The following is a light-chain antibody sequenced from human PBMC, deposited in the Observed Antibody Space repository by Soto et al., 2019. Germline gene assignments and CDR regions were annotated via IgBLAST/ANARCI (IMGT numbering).Light chain of an antibody. Sequence: EVVLTQSPATLSLSPEQSATLSCRASQGVSSYLAWYQQKPGQAPRLLIFDASHRATGIPTRFSGSGSGTDVTLAISSLETEAFAVYYCQQRYTWPLTFGRATGL. CDR2: DAS. J-gene: IGKJ5*01. CDR1: QGVSSY. V-gene: IGKV3D-11*01. CDR3: QQRYTWPLT.